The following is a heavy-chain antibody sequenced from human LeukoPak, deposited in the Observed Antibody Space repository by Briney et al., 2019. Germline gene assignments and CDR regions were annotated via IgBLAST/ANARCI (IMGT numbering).Heavy chain of an antibody. CDR3: ARGALYVWGSYRSYNWFDP. Sequence: SETLSLTCTVSGGSISSYYWSWIRQPPGKGLEWIGYIYYSGSTNYNPSLKSRVTISVDTSKNQFSLKLSSVTAADTAVYYCARGALYVWGSYRSYNWFDPWGQGTLVTVSS. D-gene: IGHD3-16*02. V-gene: IGHV4-59*12. J-gene: IGHJ5*02. CDR1: GGSISSYY. CDR2: IYYSGST.